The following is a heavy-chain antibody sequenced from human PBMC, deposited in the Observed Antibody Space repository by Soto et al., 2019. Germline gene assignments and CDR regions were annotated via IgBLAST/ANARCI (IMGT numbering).Heavy chain of an antibody. CDR3: ARSSGPHYYYYMDV. J-gene: IGHJ6*03. V-gene: IGHV1-2*04. CDR1: GYTFTGYY. CDR2: INPNSGGT. Sequence: GASVKVSCKASGYTFTGYYMHWVRQAPGQGLEWMGWINPNSGGTNYAQKFQGWVTMTRDTSISTAYMELSRLRSDDTAVYYCARSSGPHYYYYMDVWGKGTTVTVSS.